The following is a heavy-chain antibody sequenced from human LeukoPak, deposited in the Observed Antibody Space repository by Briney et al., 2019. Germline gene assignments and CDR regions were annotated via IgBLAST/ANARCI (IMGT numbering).Heavy chain of an antibody. Sequence: SETLSLTCTVSGGSISSYYWSWIRQPPGEGLEWIGYIYYSGGTYYNPSLKSRVTISVDTSKNQFSLKLSSVTAADTAVYYCARTYYDFWSGSGAIWGQGTMVTVSS. CDR2: IYYSGGT. D-gene: IGHD3-3*01. J-gene: IGHJ3*02. CDR1: GGSISSYY. CDR3: ARTYYDFWSGSGAI. V-gene: IGHV4-59*04.